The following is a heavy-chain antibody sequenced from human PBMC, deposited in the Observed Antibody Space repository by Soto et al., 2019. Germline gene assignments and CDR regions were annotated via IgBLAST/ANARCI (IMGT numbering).Heavy chain of an antibody. CDR1: VFNCNNSI. Sequence: GSLRLSCAASVFNCNNSIMTWVRQAPGKGLERVSGINDNGEVIYYADSVKGRFTISRDSAKNTMYLQMNSLTADDTAVYYCAKGGLRRRLDPWGRGTQVTVSS. CDR2: INDNGEVI. CDR3: AKGGLRRRLDP. V-gene: IGHV3-23*01. J-gene: IGHJ5*02.